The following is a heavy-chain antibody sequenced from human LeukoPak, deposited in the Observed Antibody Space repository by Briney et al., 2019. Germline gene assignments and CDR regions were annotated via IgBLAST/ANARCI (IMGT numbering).Heavy chain of an antibody. Sequence: SETLSLTCTVSGGSISSYYWSWVRQPPGKGLEWIGYLYYTGSTNYNPSLKSRVTMSVDTSKNQFSQNLSSVTAADTAVYYCARQGSSGWYYYLDYWGQGTLVTVSS. CDR1: GGSISSYY. CDR3: ARQGSSGWYYYLDY. V-gene: IGHV4-59*01. D-gene: IGHD6-19*01. J-gene: IGHJ4*02. CDR2: LYYTGST.